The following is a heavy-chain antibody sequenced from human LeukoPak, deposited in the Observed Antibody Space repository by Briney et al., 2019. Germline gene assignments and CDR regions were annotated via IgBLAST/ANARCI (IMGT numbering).Heavy chain of an antibody. CDR1: GFTFSSYA. CDR2: ISYDGGNK. J-gene: IGHJ4*02. V-gene: IGHV3-30-3*01. Sequence: GGSLRLSCAASGFTFSSYAMHWVRQAPGKGREWVAVISYDGGNKYYADSVKGRFTISRDNSKNTLYLLMNSLRAEDTAVYYCARSVVVAATPYYFDYWGQGTLVTVSS. D-gene: IGHD2-15*01. CDR3: ARSVVVAATPYYFDY.